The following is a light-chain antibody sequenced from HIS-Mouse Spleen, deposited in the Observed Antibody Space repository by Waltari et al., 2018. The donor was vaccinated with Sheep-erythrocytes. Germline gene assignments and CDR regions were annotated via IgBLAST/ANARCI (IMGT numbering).Light chain of an antibody. Sequence: SYELTQPPSVSVSPGQTARITCSGDALPKKYAYWYQQKSGQAPVLVIYQDSKRPSGIPGRFSGSNSGNTATLTISGTQAMDEADYYCQAWDSSTGVVFGGGTKLTVL. CDR3: QAWDSSTGVV. V-gene: IGLV3-1*01. CDR1: ALPKKY. CDR2: QDS. J-gene: IGLJ2*01.